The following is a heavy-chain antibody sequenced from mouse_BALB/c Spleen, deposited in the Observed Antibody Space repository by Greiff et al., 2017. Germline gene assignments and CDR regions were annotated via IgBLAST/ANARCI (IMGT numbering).Heavy chain of an antibody. Sequence: EVKLVESGPGLVKPSQSLSLTCTVTGYSITSDYAWNWIRQFPGNKLEWMGYISYSGSTSYNPSLKSRISITRDTSKNQFFLQLNSVTTEDTATYYCAKFIYYYGSSYPGDYWGQGTSVTVSS. J-gene: IGHJ4*01. V-gene: IGHV3-2*02. CDR2: ISYSGST. D-gene: IGHD1-1*01. CDR1: GYSITSDYA. CDR3: AKFIYYYGSSYPGDY.